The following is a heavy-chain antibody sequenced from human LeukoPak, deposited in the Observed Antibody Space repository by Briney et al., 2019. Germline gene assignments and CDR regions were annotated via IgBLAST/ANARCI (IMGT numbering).Heavy chain of an antibody. CDR3: ASAIGSIWYEFDY. CDR1: GFTVNNNY. J-gene: IGHJ4*02. Sequence: GSLRLSCAASGFTVNNNYMSWVRQAPGRGLEWVSVIYSGGYTYYAGSVKGRFTISRDNSKNTLYLQMNSLRAEDTAVYYCASAIGSIWYEFDYWGQGTLVTVSS. CDR2: IYSGGYT. V-gene: IGHV3-53*01. D-gene: IGHD6-13*01.